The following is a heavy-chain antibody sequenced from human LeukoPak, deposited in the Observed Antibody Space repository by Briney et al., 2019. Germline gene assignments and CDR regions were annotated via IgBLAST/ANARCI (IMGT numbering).Heavy chain of an antibody. CDR3: ASSLVVTTFDY. CDR1: GFTFSSYE. Sequence: GKSLRLSCAASGFTFSSYEMNWVRQAPGKGLEWVSYISSSGSTIYYADPVNGRSTISRDNAKNSLYLQINIQTAEDTAVYYCASSLVVTTFDYWGQGTLVTVSS. J-gene: IGHJ4*02. D-gene: IGHD4/OR15-4a*01. V-gene: IGHV3-48*03. CDR2: ISSSGSTI.